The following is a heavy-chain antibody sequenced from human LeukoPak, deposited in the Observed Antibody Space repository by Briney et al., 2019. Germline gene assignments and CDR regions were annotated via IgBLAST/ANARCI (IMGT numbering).Heavy chain of an antibody. J-gene: IGHJ4*02. D-gene: IGHD3-3*01. CDR2: MNPNSGNT. CDR1: GYTFTGYY. Sequence: ASVKLSCKASGYTFTGYYMHWVRQAPGQGLEWMGWMNPNSGNTGYAQKFQGRVTMTRNTSISTAYMELSSLRSEDTAVYYCARVWSGYYTGYWGQGTLVTVSS. CDR3: ARVWSGYYTGY. V-gene: IGHV1-8*02.